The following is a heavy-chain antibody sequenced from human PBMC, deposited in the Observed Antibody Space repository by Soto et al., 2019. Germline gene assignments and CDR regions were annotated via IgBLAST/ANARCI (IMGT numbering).Heavy chain of an antibody. CDR1: GGSISSSNW. V-gene: IGHV4-4*02. CDR2: IYHSGST. Sequence: SETLSLTCAVSGGSISSSNWWSWVRQPPGKGLEWIGEIYHSGSTNYNPSLKSRVTISVDKSKNQFSLKLSSVTAADTAVYYCAGGGRYYDFWSGYPRAYYYGMDVWGQGTTVTSP. J-gene: IGHJ6*02. D-gene: IGHD3-3*01. CDR3: AGGGRYYDFWSGYPRAYYYGMDV.